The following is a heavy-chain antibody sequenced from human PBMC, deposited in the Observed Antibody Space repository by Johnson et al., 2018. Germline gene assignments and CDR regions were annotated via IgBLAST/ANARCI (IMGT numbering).Heavy chain of an antibody. CDR3: ASDRDYAILTGYASYYCGMDV. Sequence: VQLVESGAEVKKPGSSVKVSCKASGGTFSSYAISWVRQAPGHGLEWMGGIIPIFGTANYAQKFQGRVTITADESTSTAYMELSSLRSEDTAVYYCASDRDYAILTGYASYYCGMDVWGQGTTVTVSS. D-gene: IGHD3-9*01. CDR1: GGTFSSYA. V-gene: IGHV1-69*01. CDR2: IIPIFGTA. J-gene: IGHJ6*02.